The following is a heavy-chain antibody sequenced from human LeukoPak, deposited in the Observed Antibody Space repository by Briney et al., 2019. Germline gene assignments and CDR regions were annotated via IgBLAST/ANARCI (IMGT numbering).Heavy chain of an antibody. D-gene: IGHD5-18*01. V-gene: IGHV1-24*01. CDR1: GYTLSELC. Sequence: ASVKVSCKVSGYTLSELCMHWVRQAPGKGLEWMGGCNPEDGETIYAQKFQGRVTMTRDMSTSTVYMELSSLRSEDTAVYYCARSWIQLWSAFDYWGQGTLVTVSS. J-gene: IGHJ4*02. CDR3: ARSWIQLWSAFDY. CDR2: CNPEDGET.